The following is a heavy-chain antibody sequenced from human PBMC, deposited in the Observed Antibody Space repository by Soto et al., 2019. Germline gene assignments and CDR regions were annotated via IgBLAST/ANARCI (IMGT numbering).Heavy chain of an antibody. J-gene: IGHJ2*01. CDR1: VGSISSGGYC. D-gene: IGHD6-6*01. Sequence: QVQLQESGPGLVKASQTLSLTCTVSVGSISSGGYCWSWIRQHPGKGLEWIGDIYFSGSASYNPSLKSRSTISVDTSKNQFSLKLNSVTDADTAVYYCARGRGQLVRVWYFDLWGRGATVIVSS. V-gene: IGHV4-31*03. CDR3: ARGRGQLVRVWYFDL. CDR2: IYFSGSA.